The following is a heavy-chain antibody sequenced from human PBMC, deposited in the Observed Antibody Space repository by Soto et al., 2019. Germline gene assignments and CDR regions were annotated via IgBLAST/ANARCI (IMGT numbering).Heavy chain of an antibody. CDR1: GGTFGNSA. V-gene: IGHV1-69*12. CDR3: ARDKYRQQLGGNFYYGIDV. Sequence: QVQLVQSGAEVTKPGSSVTVSCKASGGTFGNSAISWVRQAPGHGLEWMGGIIPIFTTPDYAQKFQGRVKITADESTSTAYMELASLSSEDAAVYDGARDKYRQQLGGNFYYGIDVWGQGTRVTVSS. CDR2: IIPIFTTP. J-gene: IGHJ6*02. D-gene: IGHD2-2*02.